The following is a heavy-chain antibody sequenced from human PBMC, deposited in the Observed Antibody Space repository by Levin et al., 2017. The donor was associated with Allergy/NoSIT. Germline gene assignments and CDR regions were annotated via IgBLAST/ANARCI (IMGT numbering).Heavy chain of an antibody. CDR3: AKDGAGTYYGIDY. CDR2: ISTGGSNT. D-gene: IGHD1-26*01. V-gene: IGHV3-23*01. Sequence: QPGGSLRLSCTASGFTFNNYAMSWVRQAPGKGLEWVSAISTGGSNTYYSDSVRGRFTISRDNSKNTLYLQMNSLRVEDTAVYYCAKDGAGTYYGIDYWGQGSLVTVSS. J-gene: IGHJ4*02. CDR1: GFTFNNYA.